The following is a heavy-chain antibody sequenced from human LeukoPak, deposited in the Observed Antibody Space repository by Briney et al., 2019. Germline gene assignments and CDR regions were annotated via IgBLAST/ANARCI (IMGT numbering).Heavy chain of an antibody. Sequence: SVKVSCKASGGTFSSYAISWVRQAPGQGLEWMGGIIPIFGTANYAQKFQGRVTITADKSTGTAYMELSSLRSEDTAVYYCARAEGWGSPLDCWGQGTLVTVSS. J-gene: IGHJ4*02. CDR3: ARAEGWGSPLDC. CDR1: GGTFSSYA. V-gene: IGHV1-69*06. CDR2: IIPIFGTA. D-gene: IGHD2-21*01.